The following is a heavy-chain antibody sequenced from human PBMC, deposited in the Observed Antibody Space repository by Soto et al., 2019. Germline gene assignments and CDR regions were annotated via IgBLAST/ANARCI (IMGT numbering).Heavy chain of an antibody. D-gene: IGHD3-22*01. Sequence: SETLSLTCTVSGGSISSYYWSWIRQPPGKGLEWIGYIYYSGSTNYNPSLKSRVTISVDTSKNQFSLKLSSVTAADTAVYYCARGLELDYWGQGTLVTVSS. CDR2: IYYSGST. CDR3: ARGLELDY. V-gene: IGHV4-59*01. CDR1: GGSISSYY. J-gene: IGHJ4*02.